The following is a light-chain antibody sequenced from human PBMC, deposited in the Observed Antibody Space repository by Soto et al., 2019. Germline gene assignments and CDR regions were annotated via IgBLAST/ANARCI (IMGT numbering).Light chain of an antibody. CDR2: EVS. CDR3: TSFTSSSTWV. CDR1: SSDVGGYNY. V-gene: IGLV2-14*03. Sequence: QSVLTQPASVSGSPGQSITISCTGTSSDVGGYNYVSWFQQHPGKAPKLKIYEVSNRPSGVSNRFSGSKSGYTASLTISELQAEDEADYYGTSFTSSSTWVFGGGTKVTVL. J-gene: IGLJ3*02.